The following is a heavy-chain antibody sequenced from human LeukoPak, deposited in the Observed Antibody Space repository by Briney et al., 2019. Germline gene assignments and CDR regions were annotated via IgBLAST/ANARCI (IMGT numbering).Heavy chain of an antibody. CDR1: GFTFDDFA. J-gene: IGHJ4*02. CDR2: ISWNSGDI. V-gene: IGHV3-9*01. D-gene: IGHD1-26*01. Sequence: GGSLRLSCAASGFTFDDFARHWVRQAPGKGLEWVSGISWNSGDIGYADSVKGRFTISRDNAKNSLYLQMNSLRVEDTALYYCAKDIRLLSPSGSFDYWGQGTLVTVSS. CDR3: AKDIRLLSPSGSFDY.